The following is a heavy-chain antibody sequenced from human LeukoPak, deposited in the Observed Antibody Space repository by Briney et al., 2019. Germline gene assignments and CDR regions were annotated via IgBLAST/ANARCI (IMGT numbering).Heavy chain of an antibody. CDR1: GFTFSSYS. CDR2: ISSSSSYI. J-gene: IGHJ4*02. D-gene: IGHD6-13*01. CDR3: ARCIAAAFFDS. Sequence: GGSLRLSCAASGFTFSSYSMNWVRQAPGKGLEWVSSISSSSSYIYYADSVKGRFTISRDTSKNTVYLQMNNLRAEDTAVYYCARCIAAAFFDSWGQGSLVTVSS. V-gene: IGHV3-21*01.